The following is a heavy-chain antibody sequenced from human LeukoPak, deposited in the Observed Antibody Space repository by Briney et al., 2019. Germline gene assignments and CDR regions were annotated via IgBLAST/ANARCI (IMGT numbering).Heavy chain of an antibody. CDR3: ARSRYDFWSGFPDAFDI. V-gene: IGHV1-46*01. J-gene: IGHJ3*02. D-gene: IGHD3-3*01. Sequence: GASVKVSCKASGYTFTSYYMHWVRQAPGQGLEWMGIINPSGGSTSYAQKFQGRVTITRNTSISTAYMELSSLRSEDTAVYYCARSRYDFWSGFPDAFDIWGQGTMVTVSS. CDR2: INPSGGST. CDR1: GYTFTSYY.